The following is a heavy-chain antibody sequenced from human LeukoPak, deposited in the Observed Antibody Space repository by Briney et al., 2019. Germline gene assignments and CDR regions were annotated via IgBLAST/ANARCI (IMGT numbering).Heavy chain of an antibody. Sequence: PSETLSLTCTVSSGSFSSSSYFCGWIRHPPGVGLEWIATINDSGTTYYNPSLKSRVTTSVDTSNNQFSLKLRSVTAADTAVYCGERLRGGVQLWGDWGQGALVTVSS. CDR2: INDSGTT. CDR1: SGSFSSSSYF. D-gene: IGHD5-18*01. V-gene: IGHV4-39*01. CDR3: ERLRGGVQLWGD. J-gene: IGHJ4*01.